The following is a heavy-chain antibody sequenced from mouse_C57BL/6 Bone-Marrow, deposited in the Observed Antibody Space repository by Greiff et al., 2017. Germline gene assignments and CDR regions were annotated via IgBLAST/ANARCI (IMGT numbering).Heavy chain of an antibody. CDR2: INPGSGGT. J-gene: IGHJ3*01. CDR3: ARHHPPWFAY. CDR1: GYAFTNYL. V-gene: IGHV1-54*01. Sequence: QVQLQQSGAELVRPGTSVKVSCKASGYAFTNYLIEWVKQRPGQGLEWIGVINPGSGGTNYNEKFKGKATLTADKSSSTAYMQLSSLTSEDSAVYFCARHHPPWFAYWGQGTLVTVSA.